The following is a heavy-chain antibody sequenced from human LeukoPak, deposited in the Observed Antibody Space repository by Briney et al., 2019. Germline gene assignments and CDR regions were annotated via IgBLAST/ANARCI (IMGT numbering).Heavy chain of an antibody. J-gene: IGHJ6*02. V-gene: IGHV4-59*01. CDR2: IYYSGST. CDR1: GGSISSYY. CDR3: ARQGKDYYYYYGMEV. Sequence: SETLSLTCTVSGGSISSYYWSWIRQPPGKGLEWVGDIYYSGSTKYNPSLKSPVTISVDTSQTQFSMKLRSVTAADTAVYYCARQGKDYYYYYGMEVWGQGTTVTVSS.